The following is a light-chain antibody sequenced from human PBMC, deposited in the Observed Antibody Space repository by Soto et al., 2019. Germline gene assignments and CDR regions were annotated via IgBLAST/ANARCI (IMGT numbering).Light chain of an antibody. Sequence: QAVVTQEPSLSVSPGGTVTLTCGSSTGAVTSGHYPYWFQQKPGQAPKTLIYDTTNKHSWTPARFSGSLLGGKAALTLSDAKPEDEADYYCLVSYSDAVVFGGGTKLTVL. CDR3: LVSYSDAVV. CDR1: TGAVTSGHY. CDR2: DTT. V-gene: IGLV7-46*01. J-gene: IGLJ2*01.